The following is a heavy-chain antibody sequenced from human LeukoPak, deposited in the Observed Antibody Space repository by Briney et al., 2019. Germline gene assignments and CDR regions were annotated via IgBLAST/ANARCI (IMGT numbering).Heavy chain of an antibody. Sequence: ASVKVSCKASGYTFTSYGISWVRQAPGQGLEWMGWISSYNGNTNYAQKFQGRVTITADESTSTAYMELGSLRSEDTAVYYCARGGGYYDSSGYYFRWGQGTLVTVSS. CDR1: GYTFTSYG. CDR2: ISSYNGNT. CDR3: ARGGGYYDSSGYYFR. V-gene: IGHV1-18*01. D-gene: IGHD3-22*01. J-gene: IGHJ4*02.